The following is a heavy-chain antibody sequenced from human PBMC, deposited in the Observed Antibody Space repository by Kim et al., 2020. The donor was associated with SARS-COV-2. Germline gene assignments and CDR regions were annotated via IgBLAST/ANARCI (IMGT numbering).Heavy chain of an antibody. CDR3: AREYSSGLDY. J-gene: IGHJ4*02. D-gene: IGHD6-19*01. V-gene: IGHV3-74*01. CDR1: GFTFTGYW. Sequence: GGSLRLSCAASGFTFTGYWMHWLRQAPGKGLVWVSRIISDGSSTTYADSVKGRFTISRDNAKNTLYLQMNSLRAEDTAVYYCAREYSSGLDYWGQGTLVTVSS. CDR2: IISDGSST.